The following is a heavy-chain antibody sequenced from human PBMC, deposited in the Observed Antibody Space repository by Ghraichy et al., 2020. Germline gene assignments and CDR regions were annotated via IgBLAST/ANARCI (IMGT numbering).Heavy chain of an antibody. J-gene: IGHJ4*02. D-gene: IGHD5-24*01. V-gene: IGHV3-53*01. CDR2: FYISGAT. Sequence: GESLNISCAASGFTVSSNYMSWVRQPPGKGLEWVSVFYISGATYYANSVRGRFTISRDNSKNTMYLQMNSLRAEDTAVYYCARGYGWNYFKNWGQGTLVTVSS. CDR1: GFTVSSNY. CDR3: ARGYGWNYFKN.